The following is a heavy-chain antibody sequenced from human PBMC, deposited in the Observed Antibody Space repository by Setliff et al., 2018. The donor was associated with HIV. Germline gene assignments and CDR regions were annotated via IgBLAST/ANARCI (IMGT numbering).Heavy chain of an antibody. CDR2: IYYSGNT. D-gene: IGHD3-3*01. Sequence: PSETLSLTCSVSGGSISSGTYYWGWIRQPPGKGLEWIGTIYYSGNTYYRPSLKGRVTISVDTSTNQFSLRLNSVTAADTAVYFCARQSGYTRGWDIFGVVAGSFDIWGQGTMVTVSS. V-gene: IGHV4-39*01. CDR3: ARQSGYTRGWDIFGVVAGSFDI. J-gene: IGHJ3*02. CDR1: GGSISSGTYY.